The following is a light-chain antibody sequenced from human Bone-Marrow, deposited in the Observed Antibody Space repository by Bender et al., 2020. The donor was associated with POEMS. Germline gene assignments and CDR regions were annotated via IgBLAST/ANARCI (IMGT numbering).Light chain of an antibody. V-gene: IGLV4-69*01. CDR1: SGHSSNA. CDR2: LNSDGSH. CDR3: QTWGAGIQV. Sequence: QLVLTQSPSASASLGASVKLTCTLSSGHSSNAIAWHQQKPEEGPRFLMRLNSDGSHNKGDGIPDRFSGSSSGAERYLTISSLQSEDEADYYCQTWGAGIQVFGGGTKVTVL. J-gene: IGLJ3*02.